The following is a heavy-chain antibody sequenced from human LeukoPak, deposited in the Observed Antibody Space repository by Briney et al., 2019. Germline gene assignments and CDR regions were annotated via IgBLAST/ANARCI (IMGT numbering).Heavy chain of an antibody. CDR1: GLTFSSYS. Sequence: PGGSLTLPCAPSGLTFSSYSMNYAPHPPGKWLEYLSSIIISINYIYYADSVKGQFTISKDNAKNSLYLQMKSLRAEDTAVYYCARDYWDYYDSSGYYPNYYYYYGMDVWGQGTTVTVSS. V-gene: IGHV3-21*01. D-gene: IGHD3-22*01. CDR3: ARDYWDYYDSSGYYPNYYYYYGMDV. J-gene: IGHJ6*02. CDR2: IIISINYI.